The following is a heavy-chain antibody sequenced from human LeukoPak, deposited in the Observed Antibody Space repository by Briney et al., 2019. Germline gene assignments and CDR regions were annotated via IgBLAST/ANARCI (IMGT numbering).Heavy chain of an antibody. D-gene: IGHD3-3*01. CDR3: ARVWTIFGVVIENWFDP. J-gene: IGHJ5*02. V-gene: IGHV1-69*06. Sequence: ASVKVSCKASGGTFSSYAISWVRQAPGQGLEWMGGIIPIFGTANYAQKFQGRVTITADKSTSTAYMELSSLRSEDTAVYYCARVWTIFGVVIENWFDPWGQGTLVTVSS. CDR2: IIPIFGTA. CDR1: GGTFSSYA.